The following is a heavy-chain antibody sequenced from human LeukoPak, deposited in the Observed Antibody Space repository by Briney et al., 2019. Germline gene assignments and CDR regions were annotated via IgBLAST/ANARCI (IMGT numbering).Heavy chain of an antibody. V-gene: IGHV4-34*01. D-gene: IGHD2/OR15-2a*01. Sequence: SETLSLTCAVHGVSFSGNYWSWIRQSPEKGLEWIGEIYHSRYTTYNPSLKSRVTISADTSENQLSLRLTSVTAADTSLYYCARIRCSPTDNTCYNYWGQATLVTVSS. CDR2: IYHSRYT. CDR3: ARIRCSPTDNTCYNY. CDR1: GVSFSGNY. J-gene: IGHJ4*02.